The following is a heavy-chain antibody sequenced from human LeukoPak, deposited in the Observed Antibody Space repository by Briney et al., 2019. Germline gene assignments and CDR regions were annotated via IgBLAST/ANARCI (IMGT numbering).Heavy chain of an antibody. CDR2: IYYSGST. CDR3: ARTGGYCSGGSCWFDY. V-gene: IGHV4-39*01. D-gene: IGHD2-15*01. Sequence: PSETLSLTCTVSGGSISSSSYYWGWIRQPPGKGLEWIGSIYYSGSTYYNPSLKSRVTISVDTSKNQFSLKLSSVTAADTAVYYCARTGGYCSGGSCWFDYWGQGTLVTVSS. J-gene: IGHJ4*02. CDR1: GGSISSSSYY.